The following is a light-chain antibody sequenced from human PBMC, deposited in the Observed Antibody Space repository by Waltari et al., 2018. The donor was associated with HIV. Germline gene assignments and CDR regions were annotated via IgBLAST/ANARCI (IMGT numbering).Light chain of an antibody. CDR2: ADR. Sequence: QSALTQPASVSGSPGQSITITCTGTSDDVGGYNLVSWYQHHSGAAPKLIIFADRARPSGVSSRFSASKSGNTATLTITGLLQDDEADYYCSSYTRSISVAFGGGTRVTV. CDR3: SSYTRSISVA. V-gene: IGLV2-14*01. CDR1: SDDVGGYNL. J-gene: IGLJ2*01.